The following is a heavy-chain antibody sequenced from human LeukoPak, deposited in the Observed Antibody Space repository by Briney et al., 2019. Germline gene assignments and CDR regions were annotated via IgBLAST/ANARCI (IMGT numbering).Heavy chain of an antibody. CDR3: ARERGDCSGGSCYVDAFDI. Sequence: SVKVSCKASGGTFSSYAISWVRQAPGQGLEWMGGIIPIFGTANYAQKFQGRVTITADESTSTAYMELSSLRFEDTAVYYCARERGDCSGGSCYVDAFDIWGQGTMVTVSS. CDR1: GGTFSSYA. V-gene: IGHV1-69*13. CDR2: IIPIFGTA. D-gene: IGHD2-15*01. J-gene: IGHJ3*02.